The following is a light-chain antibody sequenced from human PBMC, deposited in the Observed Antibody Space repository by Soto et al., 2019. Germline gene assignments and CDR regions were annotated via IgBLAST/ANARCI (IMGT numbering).Light chain of an antibody. CDR1: QAIRND. CDR3: LQHNTYPRT. J-gene: IGKJ1*01. V-gene: IGKV1-17*01. Sequence: DIQMTQSPSSLSASVGDRVTITCRASQAIRNDLGWYQQKPAKAPKRLIYAASSLQSGVPSRFSGSGSGTDFTLTISSLQPEDSATYFCLQHNTYPRTFGQGTKVEIK. CDR2: AAS.